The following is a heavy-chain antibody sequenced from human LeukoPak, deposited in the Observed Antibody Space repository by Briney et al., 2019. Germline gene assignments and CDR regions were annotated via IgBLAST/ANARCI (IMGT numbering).Heavy chain of an antibody. CDR3: AREGITGTTRFLDY. Sequence: SETLSLTCTVSGGSISSSSYYWGWIRQPPGKGLEWIGSIYYSGSTYYNPSLKSRVTISVDTSKNQFSLKLSSVTAADTAVYYCAREGITGTTRFLDYWGQGTLVTVSS. V-gene: IGHV4-39*07. CDR2: IYYSGST. CDR1: GGSISSSSYY. D-gene: IGHD1-7*01. J-gene: IGHJ4*02.